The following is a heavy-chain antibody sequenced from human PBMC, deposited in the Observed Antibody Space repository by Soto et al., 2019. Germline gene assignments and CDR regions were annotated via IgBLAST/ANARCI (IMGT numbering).Heavy chain of an antibody. D-gene: IGHD2-8*01. J-gene: IGHJ4*02. V-gene: IGHV1-18*01. CDR2: ISAYNGNT. CDR3: ASGMGYCTNGVCSFDY. CDR1: GYTFTSYG. Sequence: GASVKVSCKASGYTFTSYGISWVRQAPGQGLEWMGWISAYNGNTNYAQKLQGRVTMTTDTSTSTAYMELRSLRSDDTAVYYCASGMGYCTNGVCSFDYWGQGTLVTVSS.